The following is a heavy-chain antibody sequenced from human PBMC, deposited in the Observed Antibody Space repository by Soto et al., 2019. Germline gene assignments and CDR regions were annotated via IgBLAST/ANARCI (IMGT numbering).Heavy chain of an antibody. CDR1: EFTFSSYG. CDR3: AIVQEATVTTYYYCYYSMDV. V-gene: IGHV3-30*03. Sequence: QVQLVESGGGVVQPGRSLRLSCAASEFTFSSYGMHWVRQSPSRGLEWVAVISYDGSDKYFADSVKGRFTVSRDNSKNTLYLQMNSLRAEDTAVYYCAIVQEATVTTYYYCYYSMDVWGQGTTVTVSS. J-gene: IGHJ6*02. D-gene: IGHD4-17*01. CDR2: ISYDGSDK.